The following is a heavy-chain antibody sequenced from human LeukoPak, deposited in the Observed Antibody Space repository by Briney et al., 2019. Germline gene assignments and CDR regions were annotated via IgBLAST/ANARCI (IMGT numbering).Heavy chain of an antibody. CDR2: ISGSGGST. D-gene: IGHD5-24*01. CDR3: IRDFRSADL. V-gene: IGHV3-23*01. Sequence: GGSLGLSCAASGFTFSSHAMNWVRQAPGAGLEWVSAISGSGGSTYYADSVKGRFTISRDNAKNTVYLEMNSLSVEDTATYYCIRDFRSADLWGQGTLVTVTS. CDR1: GFTFSSHA. J-gene: IGHJ5*02.